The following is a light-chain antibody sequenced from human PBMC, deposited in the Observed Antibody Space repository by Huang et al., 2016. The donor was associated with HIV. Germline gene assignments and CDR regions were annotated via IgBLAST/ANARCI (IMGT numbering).Light chain of an antibody. CDR3: QQYYHNPLT. V-gene: IGKV4-1*01. CDR2: WAS. J-gene: IGKJ4*01. CDR1: QSLFFSSNKRSY. Sequence: DIVMTQSPDPLTVSLGERATSNCRSSQSLFFSSNKRSYLAWYQKKPGQPPKLVISWASARESGVPDRFSGGGSETHFTLTINSLQAEDVAVYYCQQYYHNPLTFGGGTKVEI.